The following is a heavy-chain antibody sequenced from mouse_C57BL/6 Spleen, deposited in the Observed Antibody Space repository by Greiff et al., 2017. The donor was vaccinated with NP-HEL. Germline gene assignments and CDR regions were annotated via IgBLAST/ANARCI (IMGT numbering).Heavy chain of an antibody. CDR1: GYTFTDYE. V-gene: IGHV1-15*01. Sequence: QVQLQQSGAELVRPGASVTLSCKASGYTFTDYEMHWVKQTPVHGLEWIGAIDPETGGTAYNQKFKGKAILTADKSSSTAYMELRSLTSEDSAVYYCTRGLALYGGYFDDWGQGTTLTVSS. CDR2: IDPETGGT. D-gene: IGHD1-1*01. CDR3: TRGLALYGGYFDD. J-gene: IGHJ2*01.